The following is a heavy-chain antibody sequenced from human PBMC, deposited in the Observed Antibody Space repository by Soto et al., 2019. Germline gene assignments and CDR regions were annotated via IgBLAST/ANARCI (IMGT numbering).Heavy chain of an antibody. Sequence: PGGSLRLSCAASGFTFSSYGMHWVRQAPGKGLEWVAVIWYDGSNKYYADSVKGRFTISRDNSKNTLYLQMNSLRAEDTAVYYCASDPVRMGGMDVWGEGTTVTVSS. D-gene: IGHD3-10*01. J-gene: IGHJ6*02. CDR2: IWYDGSNK. V-gene: IGHV3-33*01. CDR1: GFTFSSYG. CDR3: ASDPVRMGGMDV.